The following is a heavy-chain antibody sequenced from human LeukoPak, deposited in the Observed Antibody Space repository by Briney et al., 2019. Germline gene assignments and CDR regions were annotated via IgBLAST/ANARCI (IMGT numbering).Heavy chain of an antibody. CDR3: AREWEYYYGSGSYLGPNYYYGMDV. CDR1: GGTISSYA. J-gene: IGHJ6*02. CDR2: IIPIFGTA. Sequence: ASVKVSCKASGGTISSYAISWVRQAPGQGLEWMGGIIPIFGTANYAQKFQGRVTITADESTSTAYMELSSLRSEDTAVYYCAREWEYYYGSGSYLGPNYYYGMDVWGQGTTVTVSS. V-gene: IGHV1-69*13. D-gene: IGHD3-10*01.